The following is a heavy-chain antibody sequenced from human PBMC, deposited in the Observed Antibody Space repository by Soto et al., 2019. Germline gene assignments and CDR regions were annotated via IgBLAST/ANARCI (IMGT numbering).Heavy chain of an antibody. D-gene: IGHD6-13*01. CDR1: GFTFSSYW. V-gene: IGHV3-7*01. CDR3: ARGRSSSWGPFDY. CDR2: IKQDGSEK. J-gene: IGHJ4*02. Sequence: EVQLVESGGGLVQPGGSLRLSCAASGFTFSSYWMSWVRQAPGKGLGWVANIKQDGSEKYYVDSVKGRFTISRDNAKNSLYPQMNSLRAEDTAVYYCARGRSSSWGPFDYWGQGTLVTVSS.